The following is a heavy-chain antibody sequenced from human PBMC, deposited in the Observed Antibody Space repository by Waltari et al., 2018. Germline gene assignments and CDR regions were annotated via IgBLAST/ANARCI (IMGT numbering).Heavy chain of an antibody. CDR2: IKTTTKGGTT. Sequence: EVQLVESGGGLVEPGGSLRLSCAAYGFTFSSAWMSWVRQAPGKGLEWIGRIKTTTKGGTTDYAAPVKGRFTISRDDSANTLFLQMNSLKTEDSAVYYCATYRFNYETKAGFDYWGQGTLVTVSS. CDR3: ATYRFNYETKAGFDY. CDR1: GFTFSSAW. V-gene: IGHV3-15*01. D-gene: IGHD3-22*01. J-gene: IGHJ4*02.